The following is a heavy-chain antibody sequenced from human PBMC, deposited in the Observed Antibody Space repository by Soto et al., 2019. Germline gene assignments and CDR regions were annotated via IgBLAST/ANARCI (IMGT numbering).Heavy chain of an antibody. Sequence: QITLNESGPTVVRPTETLTLTCRFSGFSLTTSVVGVGWIRQSPGNAPEWLALIYWDDDKRYSASLKSRFTITKDTSKKQVVLTVSDLDPTDTATYYCAHRVLRTVFGLVTTPAIYFAFWGQGTPVAVSS. D-gene: IGHD3-3*01. CDR2: IYWDDDK. CDR3: AHRVLRTVFGLVTTPAIYFAF. V-gene: IGHV2-5*02. J-gene: IGHJ4*02. CDR1: GFSLTTSVVG.